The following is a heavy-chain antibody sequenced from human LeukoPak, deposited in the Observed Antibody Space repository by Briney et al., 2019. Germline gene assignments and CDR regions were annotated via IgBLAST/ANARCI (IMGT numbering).Heavy chain of an antibody. J-gene: IGHJ6*03. CDR2: IFHTGTT. V-gene: IGHV4-4*02. D-gene: IGHD2/OR15-2a*01. CDR1: GFTFSSYW. CDR3: ARLTPTTLSLYYYYMDV. Sequence: GSLRLSCAASGFTFSSYWMNWVRQAPGKGLEWIGRIFHTGTTDYKTSLKGRVTISVDKSKNQFSLKLTSVTAADTAVYYCARLTPTTLSLYYYYMDVWGKGTTVTVSS.